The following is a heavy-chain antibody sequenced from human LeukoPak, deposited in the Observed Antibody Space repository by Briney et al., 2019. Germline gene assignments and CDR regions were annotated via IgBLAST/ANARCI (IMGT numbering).Heavy chain of an antibody. V-gene: IGHV1-18*01. CDR3: ARDQDFWSGYHY. CDR1: GYTFTSYG. Sequence: ASVEVSCKASGYTFTSYGISWVRQAPGQWLELMGWISAYNGNTNYAQKLQGRVTMTTDTSTSTAYMELRSLRSDDTAVYYCARDQDFWSGYHYWGQGTLVTVSS. CDR2: ISAYNGNT. D-gene: IGHD3-3*01. J-gene: IGHJ4*02.